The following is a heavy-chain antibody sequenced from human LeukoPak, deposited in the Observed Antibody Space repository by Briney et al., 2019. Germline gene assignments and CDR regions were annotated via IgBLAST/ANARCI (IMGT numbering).Heavy chain of an antibody. CDR3: VTYYFDSSGPKKNY. D-gene: IGHD3-22*01. J-gene: IGHJ4*02. CDR2: INHSGST. Sequence: SETLSLTCAVYGGSFSGYYWSWIRQPPGKGLEWIGEINHSGSTNYNPSLKSRVTISVDTSKKQFSLKLSSVTAADTAVYYCVTYYFDSSGPKKNYWGQGTLVTVPS. V-gene: IGHV4-34*01. CDR1: GGSFSGYY.